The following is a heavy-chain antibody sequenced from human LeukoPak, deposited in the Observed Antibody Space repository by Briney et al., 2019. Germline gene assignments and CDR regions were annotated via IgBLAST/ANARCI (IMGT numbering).Heavy chain of an antibody. D-gene: IGHD6-6*01. CDR1: GFTFSDYY. CDR2: ISSSGSTI. J-gene: IGHJ6*03. CDR3: AREQLVGWYYYYMDV. Sequence: GGSLRLSCAASGFTFSDYYMSWIRQAPGKGLEWVSYISSSGSTICYADSVKGRFTISRDNAKNSLYLQMNSLRAEDTAVYYCAREQLVGWYYYYMDVWGKGTTVTVSS. V-gene: IGHV3-11*04.